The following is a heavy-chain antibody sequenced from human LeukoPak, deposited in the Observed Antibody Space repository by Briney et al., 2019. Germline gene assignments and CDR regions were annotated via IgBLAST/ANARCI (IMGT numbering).Heavy chain of an antibody. CDR3: ARVMGGYCSSTSCYGYYYMDV. CDR1: GFAFNTYA. CDR2: ISSNGGST. J-gene: IGHJ6*03. D-gene: IGHD2-2*01. V-gene: IGHV3-64*02. Sequence: GGSLRLSCAASGFAFNTYAMHWVRQAPGKGLEYVSAISSNGGSTYYEDSVKGRFTISRDNSKNTLYLQMGSLRVEDMAVYYCARVMGGYCSSTSCYGYYYMDVWGKGTTVTVSS.